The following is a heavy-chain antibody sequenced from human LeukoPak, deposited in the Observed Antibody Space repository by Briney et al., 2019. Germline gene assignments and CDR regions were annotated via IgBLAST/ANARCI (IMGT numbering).Heavy chain of an antibody. V-gene: IGHV3-30-3*01. CDR3: ARDPYSHDSSGFSYFLQY. Sequence: GGSLRLSCVGSGFVFSKYAVHWVRQAPGKGLEWVAVVSYDGDYKLYGDSVKGRFTISRDNSQNMLFLQMNDLRPQDAATYFCARDPYSHDSSGFSYFLQYWGQGTVVTVSS. CDR2: VSYDGDYK. CDR1: GFVFSKYA. D-gene: IGHD3-22*01. J-gene: IGHJ4*02.